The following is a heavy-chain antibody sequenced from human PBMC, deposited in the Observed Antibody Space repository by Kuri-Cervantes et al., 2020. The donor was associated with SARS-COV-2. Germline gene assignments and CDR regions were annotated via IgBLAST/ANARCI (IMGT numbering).Heavy chain of an antibody. J-gene: IGHJ4*02. CDR2: IYHSGST. V-gene: IGHV4-38-2*02. D-gene: IGHD3-10*01. Sequence: GSLRLSCTVSGYSISSGYYWGWIRQPPGKGLEWIGSIYHSGSTYYNPSLKSRVTISVDTSKNQFSLKLSSVTAADTAVYYCARLQITMVRGVDDYWGQGTLVTVSS. CDR3: ARLQITMVRGVDDY. CDR1: GYSISSGYY.